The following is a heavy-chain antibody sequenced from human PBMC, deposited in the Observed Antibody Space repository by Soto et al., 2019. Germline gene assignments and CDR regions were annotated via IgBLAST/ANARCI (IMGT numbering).Heavy chain of an antibody. CDR2: INPSGGST. CDR3: ARDDRILRYFDLDGMAF. Sequence: ASVNVSCKASGYTFTSYDMHWVRQAPGQGLEWMGIINPSGGSTSYAQKFQGRVTMTRDTSTSTVYMELSSLRSEDTAVYYCARDDRILRYFDLDGMAFWGQGTTVTVSS. V-gene: IGHV1-46*03. CDR1: GYTFTSYD. D-gene: IGHD3-9*01. J-gene: IGHJ6*02.